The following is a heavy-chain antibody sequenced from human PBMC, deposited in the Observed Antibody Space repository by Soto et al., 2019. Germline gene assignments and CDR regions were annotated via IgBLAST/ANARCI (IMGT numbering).Heavy chain of an antibody. D-gene: IGHD3-16*02. CDR2: INDNGNT. Sequence: PSETLSLTCTVSGGSIRTYYWSWLRQPPGKGLEWIGYINDNGNTNYNPSLERRVTISVDTSRNQFSLKLTSVTPADTAVYYCARDLYRTWSHDAFDFWGQGTTVTVSS. V-gene: IGHV4-59*01. J-gene: IGHJ3*01. CDR3: ARDLYRTWSHDAFDF. CDR1: GGSIRTYY.